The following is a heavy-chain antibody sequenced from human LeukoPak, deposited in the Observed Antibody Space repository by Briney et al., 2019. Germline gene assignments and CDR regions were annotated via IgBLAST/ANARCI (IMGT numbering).Heavy chain of an antibody. CDR3: AKGKFTSGGLDY. J-gene: IGHJ4*02. CDR2: ILYDGNNK. D-gene: IGHD6-19*01. CDR1: GFTFSTYA. Sequence: GGSLRLSCAASGFTFSTYAMHWVRQAPGKGLEWVASILYDGNNKYGADSVKGRFTISRDNSKNTLYLQMNSLRPEDTAVYYCAKGKFTSGGLDYWGQGTLVTVSS. V-gene: IGHV3-30*02.